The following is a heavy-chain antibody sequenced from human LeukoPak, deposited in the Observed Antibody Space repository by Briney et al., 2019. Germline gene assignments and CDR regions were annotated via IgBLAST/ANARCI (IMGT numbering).Heavy chain of an antibody. CDR1: GGSISSYY. J-gene: IGHJ3*02. Sequence: PSETLSLTCTVSGGSISSYYWSWIRQPPGKGLEWIGYIYYSGSTNYNPSLKSRVTISVDTSKNQFSLKLSSVTAADTAVYYCARVNGYNFERAFDIWGQGTMVTVSS. D-gene: IGHD5-12*01. CDR2: IYYSGST. CDR3: ARVNGYNFERAFDI. V-gene: IGHV4-59*01.